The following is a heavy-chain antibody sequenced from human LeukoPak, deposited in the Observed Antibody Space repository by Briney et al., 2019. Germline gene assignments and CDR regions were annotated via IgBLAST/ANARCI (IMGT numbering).Heavy chain of an antibody. CDR2: TSYDGSNK. CDR1: GFTFSSYA. V-gene: IGHV3-30*04. CDR3: ARDVAGTTTVSFDY. D-gene: IGHD4-17*01. J-gene: IGHJ4*02. Sequence: GGSLRLSCAASGFTFSSYAMHWVRQAPGKGLEWVAVTSYDGSNKYYADSVKGRFTISRDNSKNTLYLQMNSLRAEDTAVYYCARDVAGTTTVSFDYWGQGTLVTVSS.